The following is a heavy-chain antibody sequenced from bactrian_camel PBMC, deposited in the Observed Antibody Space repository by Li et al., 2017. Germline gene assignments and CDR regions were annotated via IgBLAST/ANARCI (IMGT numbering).Heavy chain of an antibody. CDR3: TTLGVDDTDY. Sequence: VQLVESGGGSVQAGGSLSLSCDASGFVSCMAWFRQAPGKEREEVATIASDGRLSYADSVKGRFTISKDNAKNTVYLQMNSLKSEDTALYYCTTLGVDDTDYWAQGTQVTVS. J-gene: IGHJ4*01. V-gene: IGHV3S53*01. D-gene: IGHD3*01. CDR1: GFVSC. CDR2: IASDGRL.